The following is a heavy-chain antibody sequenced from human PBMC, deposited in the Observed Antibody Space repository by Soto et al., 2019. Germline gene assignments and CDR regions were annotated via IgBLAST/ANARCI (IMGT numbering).Heavy chain of an antibody. Sequence: PGGSLRLCWAASGFTFRDYAVHWVRQAPGKGLEWVAVVSHDGRNTHYADSVKGRFTISRDSSKNTVSLEMTSLRAEDTAVYYCAKGGRQWLVTSDFNYWGQGALVTVSS. CDR1: GFTFRDYA. J-gene: IGHJ4*02. CDR3: AKGGRQWLVTSDFNY. D-gene: IGHD6-19*01. V-gene: IGHV3-30*18. CDR2: VSHDGRNT.